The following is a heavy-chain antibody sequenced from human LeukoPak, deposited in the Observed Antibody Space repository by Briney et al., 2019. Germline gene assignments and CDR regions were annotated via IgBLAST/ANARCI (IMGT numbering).Heavy chain of an antibody. J-gene: IGHJ6*03. V-gene: IGHV4-4*07. Sequence: PSETLSLTCTVSGASISSYYWSWIRQPAGEGLEWIGRIYTSGSTNYNPSLKSRVTMSVDTSKNQFSLKLSSVTAADTAVYYCARGNELLWFGEFQDYSYYMDVWGKGTTVTTSS. D-gene: IGHD3-10*01. CDR3: ARGNELLWFGEFQDYSYYMDV. CDR1: GASISSYY. CDR2: IYTSGST.